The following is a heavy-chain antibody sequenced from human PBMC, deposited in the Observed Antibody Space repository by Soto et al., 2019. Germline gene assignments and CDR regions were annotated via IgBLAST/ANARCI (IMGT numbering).Heavy chain of an antibody. CDR1: GGSISGSSYY. D-gene: IGHD3-10*01. CDR2: IYYRGST. J-gene: IGHJ4*02. V-gene: IGHV4-39*01. Sequence: QLQLQESGPGLVKPSETLSLSCTVSGGSISGSSYYWGWIRQPPGKGLEWIGSIYYRGSTSYNPSLKSRVAIPLATSKNQFSLKLTSVTASDTAVYFCACYGLWRSFGRRLVCWGQGALVTVSS. CDR3: ACYGLWRSFGRRLVC.